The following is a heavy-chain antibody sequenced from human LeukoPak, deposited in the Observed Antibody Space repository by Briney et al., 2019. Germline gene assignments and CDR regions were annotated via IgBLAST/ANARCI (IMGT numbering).Heavy chain of an antibody. Sequence: GGSLRPSCAASGFTVSSNYMSWVRQAPGKGLEWVSVIYSGGSTYYADSVKGRFTISRDNSKNTLYLQMNSLRAEDTAVYYCARDAPGGGDYWGQGALVTVSS. J-gene: IGHJ4*02. D-gene: IGHD2-15*01. CDR2: IYSGGST. CDR1: GFTVSSNY. V-gene: IGHV3-53*01. CDR3: ARDAPGGGDY.